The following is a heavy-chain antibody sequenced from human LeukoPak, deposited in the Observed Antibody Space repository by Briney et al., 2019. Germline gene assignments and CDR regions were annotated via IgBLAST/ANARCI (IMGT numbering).Heavy chain of an antibody. CDR2: IYSGGST. CDR1: GFTVSSNY. V-gene: IGHV3-66*01. D-gene: IGHD6-13*01. Sequence: PGGSLRLSCAASGFTVSSNYMSWVRHAQAKGLEWVSVIYSGGSTYYADSVKGRFTISRDNSKNTLYLQMNSLRAEDTAVYYCARAGVAAAYFDYWGQGTLVTVSS. J-gene: IGHJ4*02. CDR3: ARAGVAAAYFDY.